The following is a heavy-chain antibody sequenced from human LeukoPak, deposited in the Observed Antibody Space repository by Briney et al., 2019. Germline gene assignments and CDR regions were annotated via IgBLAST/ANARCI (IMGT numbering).Heavy chain of an antibody. V-gene: IGHV4-39*01. CDR1: GGSISSSSYY. Sequence: SETLSLTCTVSGGSISSSSYYWGWIRQPPGKGLEWIGSIYYSGSTYYNPSLKSRVTISVDTSKNQFSLKLSSVTAADTAVYYCARRTRYYDILTGYYKGWFDPWGQGTLVTVSS. CDR3: ARRTRYYDILTGYYKGWFDP. J-gene: IGHJ5*02. CDR2: IYYSGST. D-gene: IGHD3-9*01.